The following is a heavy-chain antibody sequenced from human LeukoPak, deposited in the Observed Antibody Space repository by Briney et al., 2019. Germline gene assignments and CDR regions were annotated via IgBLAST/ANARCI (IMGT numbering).Heavy chain of an antibody. V-gene: IGHV1-46*01. CDR1: GYTFTSYY. J-gene: IGHJ5*02. Sequence: ASVKVSCKASGYTFTSYYMHWVRQAPGQGLEWMGIINPSGGSTSYAQKLQGRVTMTRDTSTSTVYMELSSLRSEDTAVYYCARAGDIVVVPAAANWFDPWGQGTLVTVSS. D-gene: IGHD2-2*01. CDR3: ARAGDIVVVPAAANWFDP. CDR2: INPSGGST.